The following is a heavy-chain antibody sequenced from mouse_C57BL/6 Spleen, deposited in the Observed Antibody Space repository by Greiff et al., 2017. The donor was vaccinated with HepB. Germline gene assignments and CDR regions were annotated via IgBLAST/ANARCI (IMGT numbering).Heavy chain of an antibody. V-gene: IGHV5-17*01. CDR1: GFTFSDYG. Sequence: EVKVVESGGGLVKPGGSLKLSCAASGFTFSDYGMHWVRQAPEKGLEWVAYISSGSSTIYYADTVKGRFTISRDNAKNTLFLQMTSLRSEDTAMYYCAQGYYGSSYWFAYWGQGTLVTVSA. CDR3: AQGYYGSSYWFAY. J-gene: IGHJ3*01. CDR2: ISSGSSTI. D-gene: IGHD1-1*01.